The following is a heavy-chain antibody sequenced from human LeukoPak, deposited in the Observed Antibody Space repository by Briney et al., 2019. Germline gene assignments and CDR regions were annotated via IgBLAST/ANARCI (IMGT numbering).Heavy chain of an antibody. CDR1: GFTFSSYA. V-gene: IGHV3-23*01. D-gene: IGHD3-22*01. CDR2: ISGSGGST. CDR3: AKPSYYYDSSGRRKRDYYYYYMDV. Sequence: GGSLRLSCAASGFTFSSYAMSWGRQAPGKGLEWVSAISGSGGSTYYADSVKGRFTISRDNSKNTLYLQMNSLRAEDTAVYYCAKPSYYYDSSGRRKRDYYYYYMDVWGKGTTVTVSS. J-gene: IGHJ6*03.